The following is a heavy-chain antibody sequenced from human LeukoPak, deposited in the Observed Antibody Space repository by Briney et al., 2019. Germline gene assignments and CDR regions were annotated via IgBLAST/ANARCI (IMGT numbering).Heavy chain of an antibody. Sequence: GGSLRLSCAASGFTLRSYSMNWVRQAPGKGLEWVSAISSSSSYIYYADSVKGRFTISRDNSKNTLYLQMNSLRAEDTAVYYCAKCILTGYYKGYMDVWGKGTTVTISS. CDR3: AKCILTGYYKGYMDV. D-gene: IGHD3-9*01. CDR2: ISSSSSYI. V-gene: IGHV3-21*04. CDR1: GFTLRSYS. J-gene: IGHJ6*03.